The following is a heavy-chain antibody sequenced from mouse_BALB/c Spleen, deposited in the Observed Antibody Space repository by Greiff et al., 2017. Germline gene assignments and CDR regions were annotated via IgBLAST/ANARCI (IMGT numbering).Heavy chain of an antibody. V-gene: IGHV5-17*02. CDR1: GFTFSSYT. Sequence: EVQLVESGGGLVQPGGSLKLSCAASGFTFSSYTMSWVRQTPEKRLEWVAYISSGSSTIYYADTVKGRFTISRDNPKNTLFLQMTSLRSEDTAMYYCARDDDGDAMDYWGQGTSVTVSS. D-gene: IGHD2-12*01. CDR2: ISSGSSTI. CDR3: ARDDDGDAMDY. J-gene: IGHJ4*01.